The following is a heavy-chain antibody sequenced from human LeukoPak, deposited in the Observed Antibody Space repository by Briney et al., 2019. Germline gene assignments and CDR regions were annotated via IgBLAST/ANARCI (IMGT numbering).Heavy chain of an antibody. V-gene: IGHV3-23*01. CDR2: IGGSNGIT. CDR3: AKHQYQSEVSGIDY. CDR1: RFTFNSYA. D-gene: IGHD1-14*01. J-gene: IGHJ4*02. Sequence: PGGSLRLSCAASRFTFNSYAMSWVRQAPGKGLEWVSVIGGSNGITFYVGSVKGRFTISRDNSKDTLYLQMNSLRAEDTAIYYCAKHQYQSEVSGIDYWGQGTLVTVSS.